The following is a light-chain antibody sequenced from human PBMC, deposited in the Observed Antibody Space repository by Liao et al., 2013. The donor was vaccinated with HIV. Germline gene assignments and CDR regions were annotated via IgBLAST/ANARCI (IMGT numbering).Light chain of an antibody. V-gene: IGLV3-1*01. J-gene: IGLJ3*02. Sequence: SYELTQAPSVSVSPGQTASITCSGDKLGDKYACWYQQKPGQAPVLVIYYDSDRPSGIPERFSGSNSGNTATLTISRVEAGDEADYYCQVWDSSSSDHPVFGGGTKLTVL. CDR3: QVWDSSSSDHPV. CDR2: YDS. CDR1: KLGDKY.